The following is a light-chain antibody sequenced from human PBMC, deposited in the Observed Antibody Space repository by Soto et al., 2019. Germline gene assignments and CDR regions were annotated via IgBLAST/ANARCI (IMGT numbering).Light chain of an antibody. V-gene: IGKV3-20*01. Sequence: EVVLTQSPGTLSLSPRERATLSCRASQSVSNNYLARYQHKPGQAPRLLIYGASNRAPGIPDRFSGSGSGPDFTLPISRLEPEDFAVYYCQQYAASPRTFGQGTLVEVK. CDR3: QQYAASPRT. CDR1: QSVSNNY. CDR2: GAS. J-gene: IGKJ1*01.